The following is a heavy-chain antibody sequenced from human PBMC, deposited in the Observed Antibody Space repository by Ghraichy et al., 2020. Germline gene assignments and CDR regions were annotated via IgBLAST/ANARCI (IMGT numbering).Heavy chain of an antibody. CDR3: AHSGYGFGELEDWFDP. CDR2: IYWNDDK. J-gene: IGHJ5*02. Sequence: SGPTLVKPTQTLTLTCTFSGFSLSTSGVGVGWIRQPPGKALEWLALIYWNDDKRYSPSLKSRLTITKDTSKNQVVLTMTNMDPVDTATYYCAHSGYGFGELEDWFDPWGQGTLVTVSS. D-gene: IGHD3-10*01. V-gene: IGHV2-5*01. CDR1: GFSLSTSGVG.